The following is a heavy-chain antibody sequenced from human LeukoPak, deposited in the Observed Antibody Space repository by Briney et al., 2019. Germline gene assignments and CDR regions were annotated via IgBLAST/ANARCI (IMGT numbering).Heavy chain of an antibody. CDR3: ARVPTLSFGLVRGFFDY. V-gene: IGHV4-34*01. CDR2: ISHDGST. D-gene: IGHD3/OR15-3a*01. J-gene: IGHJ4*02. CDR1: GGSLTGYY. Sequence: SETLSLTCGVSGGSLTGYYWGWIRQAPGKGLEWIGEISHDGSTNYKSSLKSRITVSIDTSKSQVSLSLRSVTAADTAVYYCARVPTLSFGLVRGFFDYWGQGSLVTVSS.